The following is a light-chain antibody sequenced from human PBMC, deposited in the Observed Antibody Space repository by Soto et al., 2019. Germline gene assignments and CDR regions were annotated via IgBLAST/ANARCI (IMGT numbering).Light chain of an antibody. CDR1: QSVSRSF. J-gene: IGKJ4*01. V-gene: IGKV3-20*01. CDR3: QQYCCSPFT. CDR2: GAS. Sequence: ENLLTQSPGTLSLSPGERATLSCRASQSVSRSFLAWYQQKPGQAPRLLIHGASSRVNGIPDRFSGSVFGTDFTLTASTLKPEDFAVYYCQQYCCSPFTFGGGTRVAIK.